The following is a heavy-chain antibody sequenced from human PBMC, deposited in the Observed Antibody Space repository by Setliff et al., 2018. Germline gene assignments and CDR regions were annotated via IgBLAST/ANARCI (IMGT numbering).Heavy chain of an antibody. D-gene: IGHD5-12*01. Sequence: PGESLKISCKASGYSFTDYWIAWVRQMPGKGLEWMGIIYPSNSNIKYSPSFEAQITFSVDKSITTAYLQWSSLKASDTAIYYCARHRVGNSGHAIPILDFWGQGALVTVSS. V-gene: IGHV5-51*01. CDR3: ARHRVGNSGHAIPILDF. CDR2: IYPSNSNI. CDR1: GYSFTDYW. J-gene: IGHJ4*02.